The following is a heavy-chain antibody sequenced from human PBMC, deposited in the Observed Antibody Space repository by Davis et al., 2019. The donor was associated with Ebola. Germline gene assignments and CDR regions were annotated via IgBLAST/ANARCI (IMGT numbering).Heavy chain of an antibody. CDR2: ISGRGSTI. CDR1: GFTFSSYA. D-gene: IGHD2-21*02. V-gene: IGHV3-23*01. CDR3: AKEGASCGGDCYSLSDY. J-gene: IGHJ4*02. Sequence: GESLKISCAASGFTFSSYAMSWVRQAPGKGLEWVSVISGRGSTIYYADSVKGRFTISRDNSKDTLYLQMNRLRAEDTAVYYCAKEGASCGGDCYSLSDYWGQGTLVTVSS.